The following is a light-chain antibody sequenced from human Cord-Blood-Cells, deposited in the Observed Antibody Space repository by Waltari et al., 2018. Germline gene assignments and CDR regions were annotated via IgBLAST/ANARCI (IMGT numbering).Light chain of an antibody. CDR1: SSNIGRNT. CDR3: AAWDDSLNGWV. Sequence: QSVLTQPPSASGTPGQRVTISCSGSSSNIGRNTANWYQQLPETAPRLLIYSNHRRTSGVPDRFSGSKSVTSASRSISGLQSEDEADYYCAAWDDSLNGWVFGGGTKLTVL. J-gene: IGLJ3*02. V-gene: IGLV1-44*01. CDR2: SNH.